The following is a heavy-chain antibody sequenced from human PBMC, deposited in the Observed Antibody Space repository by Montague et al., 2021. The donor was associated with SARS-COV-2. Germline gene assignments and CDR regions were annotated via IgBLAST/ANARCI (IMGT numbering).Heavy chain of an antibody. V-gene: IGHV3-33*01. J-gene: IGHJ6*02. CDR1: GFTFSSYG. Sequence: SLRLSCAASGFTFSSYGMHWVRQAPGNGLEWVAVIWYDGSNKYYXDSVKGRFPISRDNSKNTLSLQMNSLRAEDTAVYYCARDEDRGYNWNAHGMDVWGQGTTVTVSS. D-gene: IGHD1-1*01. CDR2: IWYDGSNK. CDR3: ARDEDRGYNWNAHGMDV.